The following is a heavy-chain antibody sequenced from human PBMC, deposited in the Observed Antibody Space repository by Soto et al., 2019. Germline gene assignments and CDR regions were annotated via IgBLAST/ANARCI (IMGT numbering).Heavy chain of an antibody. CDR3: ARVPRGIFGVDAFDI. D-gene: IGHD3-3*01. CDR2: INHSGST. V-gene: IGHV4-34*01. J-gene: IGHJ3*02. Sequence: KQSQTLSLTCAVYGGSFSGYYWSWIRQPPGKGLEWIGEINHSGSTNYNPSLKSRVTISVDTSKNQFSLKLSSVTAADTTVYYCARVPRGIFGVDAFDIWGQGTMVTVSS. CDR1: GGSFSGYY.